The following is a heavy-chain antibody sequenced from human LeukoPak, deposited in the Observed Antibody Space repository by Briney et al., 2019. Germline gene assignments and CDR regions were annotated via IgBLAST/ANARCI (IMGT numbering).Heavy chain of an antibody. CDR3: ARPRRPPIYDYVWGSYRSDAFDI. J-gene: IGHJ3*02. V-gene: IGHV1-69*13. CDR1: GGTFSSYA. Sequence: ASVKVSCKASGGTFSSYAISWVRQAPGQGLEWMGGIIPIFGTANYAQKFQGRVTITADESTSTAYMELSSLRSEDTAVYYCARPRRPPIYDYVWGSYRSDAFDIWGQGTMVTVSS. D-gene: IGHD3-16*02. CDR2: IIPIFGTA.